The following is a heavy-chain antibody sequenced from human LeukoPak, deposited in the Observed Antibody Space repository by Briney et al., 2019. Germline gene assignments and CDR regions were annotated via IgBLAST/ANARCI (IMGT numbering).Heavy chain of an antibody. CDR2: IYSGGST. J-gene: IGHJ6*03. Sequence: GGSLRLSCAASGFTVSSNYMSWVRQAPGKGLEWVSVIYSGGSTYYADSAKGRFTISRDNSKNTLYLQMNSLRAEDTAVYYCARVARITGTIYYYYYYMDVWGKGTTVTVSS. CDR3: ARVARITGTIYYYYYYMDV. CDR1: GFTVSSNY. V-gene: IGHV3-53*01. D-gene: IGHD1-7*01.